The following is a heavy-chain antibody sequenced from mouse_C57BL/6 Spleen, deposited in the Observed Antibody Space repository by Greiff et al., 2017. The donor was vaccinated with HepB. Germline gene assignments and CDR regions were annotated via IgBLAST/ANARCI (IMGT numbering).Heavy chain of an antibody. D-gene: IGHD1-1*01. CDR1: GYTFTSYW. Sequence: QVQLQQPGAELVKPGASVKLSCKASGYTFTSYWMQWVKQRPGQGLEWIGEIDPSDSYTNYNQNFKGKDTLTVDTSSSTAYMQLSSLTSEDSAVYHSARDAITKVVARWYFDVWGTGTTVTVSS. CDR3: ARDAITKVVARWYFDV. CDR2: IDPSDSYT. J-gene: IGHJ1*03. V-gene: IGHV1-50*01.